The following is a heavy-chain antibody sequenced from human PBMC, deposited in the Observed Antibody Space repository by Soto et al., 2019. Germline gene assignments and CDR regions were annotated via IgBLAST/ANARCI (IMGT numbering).Heavy chain of an antibody. V-gene: IGHV4-4*07. J-gene: IGHJ5*02. Sequence: SETLSLTCTVSGASMNSYHWSWIRQPAGKGLEWIGHIHSSGSTNYNPSLKSRVAMSVDTSKNQFSLRLMSLTAADTAVYYCARDQGVAAAGITWFDPWGQGSLVTVSS. CDR1: GASMNSYH. CDR2: IHSSGST. D-gene: IGHD6-13*01. CDR3: ARDQGVAAAGITWFDP.